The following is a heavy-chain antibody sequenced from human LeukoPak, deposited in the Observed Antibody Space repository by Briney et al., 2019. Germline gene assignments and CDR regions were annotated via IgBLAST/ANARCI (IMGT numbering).Heavy chain of an antibody. CDR3: TSDTYYYDSTGLGHWFDP. CDR2: INPNSGGT. J-gene: IGHJ5*02. V-gene: IGHV1-2*02. CDR1: GYTFTGYY. Sequence: ASVKVSCKASGYTFTGYYMHWVRQAPGQGLEWMGWINPNSGGTNYAQKFQGRVTMAWDTSISTAYMELSSLRSDDTAVYYCTSDTYYYDSTGLGHWFDPWGQGTLVTVSS. D-gene: IGHD3-22*01.